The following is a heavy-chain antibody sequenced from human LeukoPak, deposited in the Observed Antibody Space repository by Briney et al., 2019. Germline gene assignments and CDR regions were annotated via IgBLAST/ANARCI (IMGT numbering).Heavy chain of an antibody. J-gene: IGHJ5*02. D-gene: IGHD6-13*01. Sequence: GGSLTLSCAASGFTFSSYSMNWVRQAPGKGLEWVSSISSSSSYIYYADSVKGRFTISRDNAKNSLYLQMNSLRAEDTAVYYCARGIAAAGTWFDPWGQGTLVTLSS. CDR2: ISSSSSYI. CDR3: ARGIAAAGTWFDP. V-gene: IGHV3-21*01. CDR1: GFTFSSYS.